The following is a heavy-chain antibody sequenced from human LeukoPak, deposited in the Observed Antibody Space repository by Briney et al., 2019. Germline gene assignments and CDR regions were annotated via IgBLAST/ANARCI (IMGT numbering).Heavy chain of an antibody. CDR3: AKGPYSGSQLLDY. CDR1: GFTFSSHA. Sequence: GGSLRLSCAASGFTFSSHAMSWVRQAPGKGLEWVSAISTSGGSTYYADSVKGRFTISRDNSKNTLYLQMNSLRAGDTAVYYCAKGPYSGSQLLDYWGQGTLVTVSS. J-gene: IGHJ4*02. V-gene: IGHV3-23*01. CDR2: ISTSGGST. D-gene: IGHD1-26*01.